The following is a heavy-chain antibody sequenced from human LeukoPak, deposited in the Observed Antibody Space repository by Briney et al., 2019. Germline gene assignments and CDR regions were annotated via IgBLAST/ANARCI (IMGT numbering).Heavy chain of an antibody. CDR2: INHRGST. Sequence: PSETLSLTCAVYGGSFSGYYWSWIRQPPGKGLEWIGEINHRGSTNYNPSLKSRVTISVDTSKNQFSLKLSSVTAADTAVYYCARPYDILTGYYGDAFDIWGQGTMVTVSS. V-gene: IGHV4-34*01. J-gene: IGHJ3*02. CDR1: GGSFSGYY. D-gene: IGHD3-9*01. CDR3: ARPYDILTGYYGDAFDI.